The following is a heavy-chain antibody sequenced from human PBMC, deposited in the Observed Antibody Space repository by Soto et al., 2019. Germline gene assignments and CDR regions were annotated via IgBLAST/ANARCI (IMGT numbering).Heavy chain of an antibody. CDR3: VRDGTKTLRDWFDP. J-gene: IGHJ5*02. V-gene: IGHV4-4*07. CDR2: TYATGTT. D-gene: IGHD1-1*01. CDR1: GASISGFY. Sequence: PSETLSLNCTVSGASISGFYWSWIRKSAGKGLEWIGRTYATGTTDYNPSLKSRVMMSVDTSKKQFSLKLRSVTAADTAVYYCVRDGTKTLRDWFDPWGQGISVTVSS.